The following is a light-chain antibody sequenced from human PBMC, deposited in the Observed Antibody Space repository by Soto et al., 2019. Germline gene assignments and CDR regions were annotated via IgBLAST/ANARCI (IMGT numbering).Light chain of an antibody. CDR3: QQYDYRPYT. Sequence: DIQMTQSPSSLSAYVGDRVTITCQASQDISNYLNWYQQKPGRAPSLLIYDASNLETGVPSRFSGSGSGTHFTFTISSLQPEDIATYYCQQYDYRPYTFGQGTKLEIK. V-gene: IGKV1-33*01. CDR2: DAS. CDR1: QDISNY. J-gene: IGKJ2*01.